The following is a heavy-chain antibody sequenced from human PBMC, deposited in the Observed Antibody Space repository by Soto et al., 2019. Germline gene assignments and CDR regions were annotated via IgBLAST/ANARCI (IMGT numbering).Heavy chain of an antibody. CDR3: ERGGYYDNVWGKLSHYGLDV. CDR1: GYTFIRYG. D-gene: IGHD3-16*01. J-gene: IGHJ6*02. CDR2: ISPYNDQT. V-gene: IGHV1-18*01. Sequence: QVQLVQSASEVMKPGASVKVSCKASGYTFIRYGITWVRQAPGQRLEWMGWISPYNDQTIYAQKLQGRVTMTADTSTXKXNLXLRRLKSDDTAVYYCERGGYYDNVWGKLSHYGLDVWGQGTSVTVSS.